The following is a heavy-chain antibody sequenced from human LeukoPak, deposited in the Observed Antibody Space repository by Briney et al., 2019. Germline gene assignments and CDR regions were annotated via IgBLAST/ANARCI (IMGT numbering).Heavy chain of an antibody. V-gene: IGHV1-18*04. CDR2: ISAYNGNT. J-gene: IGHJ4*02. D-gene: IGHD6-13*01. CDR3: ARVGSTWYLDY. Sequence: ASVKVSCKASGYTFTGYYIHWVRQAPGQGLEWMGWISAYNGNTNYAQKFQGRVTMTTDTSTSTAYMELRSLISDDTAVYYCARVGSTWYLDYWGQGTLVTVSS. CDR1: GYTFTGYY.